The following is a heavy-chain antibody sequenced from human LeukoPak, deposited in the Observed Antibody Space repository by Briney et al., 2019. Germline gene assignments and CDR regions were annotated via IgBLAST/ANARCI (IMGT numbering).Heavy chain of an antibody. V-gene: IGHV4-4*07. Sequence: SETLSLTCTVSGGSISSYYWSWIRQPAGKGLEWIGRIYTSGSTNYNPSLKSRVTISVDTSKNQFSLKLSSVTAADTAVYYCARALFSWTTVTTRFDPWGQGTLVTVSS. D-gene: IGHD4-17*01. CDR1: GGSISSYY. CDR2: IYTSGST. J-gene: IGHJ5*02. CDR3: ARALFSWTTVTTRFDP.